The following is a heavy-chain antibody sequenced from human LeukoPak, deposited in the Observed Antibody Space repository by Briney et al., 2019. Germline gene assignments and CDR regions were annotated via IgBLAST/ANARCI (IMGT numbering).Heavy chain of an antibody. CDR3: ATWAFYHDLDI. Sequence: GGSLRFSCAASGMNFERYAMHWVRHRPGKGLEWVGVISADGKADHADAVKGRFTVSRDNSKDSLSLQMSSLRDEDTALYYCATWAFYHDLDIWGQGTTVIVSS. V-gene: IGHV3-43*02. D-gene: IGHD1-26*01. CDR1: GMNFERYA. CDR2: ISADGKA. J-gene: IGHJ6*02.